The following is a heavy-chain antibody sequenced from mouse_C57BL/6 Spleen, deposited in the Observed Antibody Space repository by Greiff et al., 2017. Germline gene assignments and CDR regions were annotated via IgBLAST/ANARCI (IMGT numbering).Heavy chain of an antibody. V-gene: IGHV6-3*01. J-gene: IGHJ2*01. CDR1: GFTFSNYW. CDR3: TISTVVALDY. D-gene: IGHD1-1*01. Sequence: EVKVEESGGGLVQPGGSMKLSCVASGFTFSNYWLNWVRQSPEQGLEWVAQIRVKSDNYATHSAESVKGRFTISRDDSKSSVYLQMNNLRAEDTGIYYCTISTVVALDYWGQGTPRTVSS. CDR2: IRVKSDNYAT.